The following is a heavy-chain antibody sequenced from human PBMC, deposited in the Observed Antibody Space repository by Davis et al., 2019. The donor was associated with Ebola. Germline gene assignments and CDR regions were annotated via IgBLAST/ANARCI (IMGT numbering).Heavy chain of an antibody. J-gene: IGHJ4*02. Sequence: GESLKISCAASGFTFSSYAMHWVRQAPGKGLEWVAVISYDGSNKYYADSVKGRFTISRDNSKNTLYLQMNSLRAEDTAVYYCARAEASTLDYWGQGTLVTVSS. V-gene: IGHV3-30-3*01. CDR2: ISYDGSNK. CDR1: GFTFSSYA. CDR3: ARAEASTLDY.